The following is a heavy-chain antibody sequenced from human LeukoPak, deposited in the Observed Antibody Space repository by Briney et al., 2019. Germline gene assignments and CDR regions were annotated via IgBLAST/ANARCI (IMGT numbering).Heavy chain of an antibody. CDR3: ARDDRGSGSYYKSFYY. CDR2: INHNGNVN. V-gene: IGHV3-7*03. D-gene: IGHD3-10*01. CDR1: GFTFSSYW. J-gene: IGHJ4*02. Sequence: QPGGSLRLSCAASGFTFSSYWMNWARQAPGKGLEWVASINHNGNVNYYVDSVKGRFTISRDNAKNSLYLQMSNLRAEDTAVYYCARDDRGSGSYYKSFYYWGQGTLVTVSS.